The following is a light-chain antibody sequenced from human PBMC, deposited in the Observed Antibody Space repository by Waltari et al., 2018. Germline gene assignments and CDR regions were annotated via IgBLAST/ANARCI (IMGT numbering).Light chain of an antibody. V-gene: IGKV3-15*01. CDR3: HQYHDWPQT. Sequence: EIVMKQSPATLSVSPGERATLSCRASQRISSHLAWYQQKPGQAPRLLIYGASTRATGIPARFSGSGSGTEFTLTISSLQSEDFAVYCCHQYHDWPQTFGQGTKVELK. CDR1: QRISSH. CDR2: GAS. J-gene: IGKJ1*01.